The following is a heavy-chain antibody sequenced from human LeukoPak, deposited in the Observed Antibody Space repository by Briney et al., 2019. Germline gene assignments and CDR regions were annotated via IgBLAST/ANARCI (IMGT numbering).Heavy chain of an antibody. CDR3: ARDENWAFDS. Sequence: SQTLSLTCAISGDSVSTHIAAWHWLRQSPSRGLEWLGRTCFRSKWSYDYALSVKSRITISPDTSKNQFSLHLNSVTPEDAAVYYCARDENWAFDSWGQGILVTVSS. CDR2: TCFRSKWSY. D-gene: IGHD7-27*01. CDR1: GDSVSTHIAA. V-gene: IGHV6-1*01. J-gene: IGHJ4*02.